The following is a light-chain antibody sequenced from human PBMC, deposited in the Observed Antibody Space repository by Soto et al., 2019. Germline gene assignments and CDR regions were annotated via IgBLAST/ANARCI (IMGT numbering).Light chain of an antibody. CDR3: QQYSSSLIT. CDR1: QSVRNSY. J-gene: IGKJ5*01. CDR2: GAS. V-gene: IGKV3-20*01. Sequence: EIVMTQSHATLSVSPGERSTLSCRASQSVRNSYLAWYQQKPGQAPRLLIYGASGRATGIPDRFSGSGSGTDFTLTISRLEPEEFAVYYCQQYSSSLITFGQGTRLEIK.